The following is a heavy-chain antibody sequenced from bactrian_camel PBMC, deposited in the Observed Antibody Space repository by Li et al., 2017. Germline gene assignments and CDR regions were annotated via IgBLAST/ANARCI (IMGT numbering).Heavy chain of an antibody. J-gene: IGHJ6*01. CDR3: ATYPPVPPPGGRCPFAMIGS. V-gene: IGHV3S42*01. Sequence: VQLVESGGGLVQPGGSLRLSCAASGFTFSNYAMSWVRQAPGKGLEWVSSISSSGGGTTYADSAKGRFTISRDNAKNTLYLQMNSLKPEDTAVYYCATYPPVPPPGGRCPFAMIGSWGQGTQVTVS. CDR1: GFTFSNYA. CDR2: ISSSGGGT. D-gene: IGHD2*01.